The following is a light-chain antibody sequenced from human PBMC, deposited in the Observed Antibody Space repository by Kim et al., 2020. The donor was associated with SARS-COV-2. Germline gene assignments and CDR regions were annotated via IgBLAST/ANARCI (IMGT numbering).Light chain of an antibody. CDR1: QSVDTRY. CDR2: GST. Sequence: LSAGERATLSCRVSQSVDTRYFAWYHQKPGQPPRLLIYGSTNRATGIPDRFSGSVSGTDFTLTIDRLEPEDFAMYYCQQHGSSPRFGQGTKVDIK. CDR3: QQHGSSPR. J-gene: IGKJ1*01. V-gene: IGKV3-20*01.